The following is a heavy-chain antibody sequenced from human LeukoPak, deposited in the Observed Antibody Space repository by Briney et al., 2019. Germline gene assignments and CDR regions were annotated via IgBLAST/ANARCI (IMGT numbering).Heavy chain of an antibody. CDR1: GYSISSGYY. D-gene: IGHD3-16*01. J-gene: IGHJ4*02. V-gene: IGHV4-38-2*02. CDR2: IYHSGST. CDR3: ARAALKLWEYYFDY. Sequence: SETLSLTCTVSGYSISSGYYWGWIRQPPGKGLEWIGSIYHSGSTYYNPSLKSRVTISVDTSKNQFSLKLSSVTAADTAVYYCARAALKLWEYYFDYWGQGTLVTVSS.